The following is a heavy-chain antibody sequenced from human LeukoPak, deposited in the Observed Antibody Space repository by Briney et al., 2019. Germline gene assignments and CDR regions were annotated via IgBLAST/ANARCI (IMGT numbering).Heavy chain of an antibody. CDR3: AKDMAGATIRFDC. D-gene: IGHD5-12*01. Sequence: GGSLRLSCAASGFIFRNYGMHWVRRAPGKGLEWVTFIKDDGSNKYYADSVKGRFTISRDNSKNTLDLQMNSLRAEDTALYYCAKDMAGATIRFDCWGQGILVTVSS. J-gene: IGHJ4*02. CDR1: GFIFRNYG. V-gene: IGHV3-30*02. CDR2: IKDDGSNK.